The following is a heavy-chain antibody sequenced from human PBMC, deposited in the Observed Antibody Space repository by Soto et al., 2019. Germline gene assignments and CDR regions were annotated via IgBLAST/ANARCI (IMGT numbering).Heavy chain of an antibody. V-gene: IGHV3-21*01. CDR3: ARVLPHGARPPLWFDP. CDR2: ISSSSSYI. D-gene: IGHD6-6*01. Sequence: EVQLVESGGGLVKPGGSLRLSCAASGFTFSSYSMNWVRQAPGKGLEWVSSISSSSSYIYYADSVKGRFTIARDNAKNSLYLQMKGLRAEDTAVYYCARVLPHGARPPLWFDPWGQGTLVTVCS. CDR1: GFTFSSYS. J-gene: IGHJ5*02.